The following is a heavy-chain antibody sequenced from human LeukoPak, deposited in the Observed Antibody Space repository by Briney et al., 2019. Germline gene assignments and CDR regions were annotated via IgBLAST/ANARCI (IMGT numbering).Heavy chain of an antibody. V-gene: IGHV1-2*02. CDR1: GYTFTSYD. J-gene: IGHJ4*02. D-gene: IGHD3-16*01. CDR3: AGYDSLGY. Sequence: EASVKVSCKASGYTFTSYDINWVRQAPGQGLEWMGWINPNSGGTNYAQKFQGRVTMTRDTSISTAYMELSRLRSDDTAVYYCAGYDSLGYWGQGTLVTVSS. CDR2: INPNSGGT.